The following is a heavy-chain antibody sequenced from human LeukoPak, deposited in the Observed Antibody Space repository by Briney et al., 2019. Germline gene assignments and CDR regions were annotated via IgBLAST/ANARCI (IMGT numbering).Heavy chain of an antibody. CDR1: GGSISSYY. CDR3: ARHGGFGDYEGYYYGLDV. Sequence: SETLSLTCTVSGGSISSYYWSWIRQPPGKGLEWIGYIYYSGSTNYNPSLKSRVTISVDTSKNQFSLKLSSVTAADTAVYYCARHGGFGDYEGYYYGLDVWGQGTTVTVSS. J-gene: IGHJ6*02. CDR2: IYYSGST. D-gene: IGHD4-17*01. V-gene: IGHV4-59*08.